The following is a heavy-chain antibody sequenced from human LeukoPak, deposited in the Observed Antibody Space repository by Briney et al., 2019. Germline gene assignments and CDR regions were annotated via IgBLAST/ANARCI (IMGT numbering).Heavy chain of an antibody. Sequence: GGSLRLSCAASGFTFSSYWMRWVRQAPGKGLVWVSRINNDGSSTSHADSVKGRFTISRDNAKNTLYLQMDSLRAEDTAVYYCARPVCGGDCYPYDYWGQGTLVTVSS. V-gene: IGHV3-74*01. J-gene: IGHJ4*02. CDR2: INNDGSST. CDR1: GFTFSSYW. D-gene: IGHD2-21*02. CDR3: ARPVCGGDCYPYDY.